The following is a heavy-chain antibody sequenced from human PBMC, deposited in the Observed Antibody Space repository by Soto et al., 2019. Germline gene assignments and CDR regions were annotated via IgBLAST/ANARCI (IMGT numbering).Heavy chain of an antibody. CDR2: IKTDGSER. V-gene: IGHV3-7*01. CDR3: ARGGSRHFGC. CDR1: GFTLSDYW. J-gene: IGHJ4*02. Sequence: EVQLVESGGGLVQPGGSLRLSCAASGFTLSDYWMSWVRRAPGKGLEWVANIKTDGSERYYVDSAKGRFTISRDNAKNSLHLQMDSLRAEDTAVYYCARGGSRHFGCWGQGTLVTVSS. D-gene: IGHD3-16*01.